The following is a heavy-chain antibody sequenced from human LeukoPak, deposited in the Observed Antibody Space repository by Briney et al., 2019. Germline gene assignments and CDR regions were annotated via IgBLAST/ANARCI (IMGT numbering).Heavy chain of an antibody. V-gene: IGHV3-30*02. CDR1: GFTFSSYG. Sequence: GGSLRLSCAASGFTFSSYGMHWVRQAPGKGLEWVAVIWYDGSNKYYADSVKGRFTISRDNSKNTLYLQMNILRTEDTAVYYCAKEGTPQVSTWYDLWGQGTQVIVSS. J-gene: IGHJ5*02. CDR2: IWYDGSNK. D-gene: IGHD3-10*01. CDR3: AKEGTPQVSTWYDL.